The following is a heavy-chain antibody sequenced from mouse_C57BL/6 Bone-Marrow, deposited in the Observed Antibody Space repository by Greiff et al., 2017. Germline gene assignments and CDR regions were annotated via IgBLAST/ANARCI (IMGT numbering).Heavy chain of an antibody. J-gene: IGHJ1*03. Sequence: QVQLKQPGAELVKPGASVKKSCKASGYTFTSYWITWVKQRPGQGLEWIGDIYPGSGSTNYNEKFKSKATLTVDTSSSTAYMQLSSLTSEDSAVYYCARGEIYYDSWYWDVWGTGTTVTVSS. V-gene: IGHV1-55*01. D-gene: IGHD2-4*01. CDR1: GYTFTSYW. CDR2: IYPGSGST. CDR3: ARGEIYYDSWYWDV.